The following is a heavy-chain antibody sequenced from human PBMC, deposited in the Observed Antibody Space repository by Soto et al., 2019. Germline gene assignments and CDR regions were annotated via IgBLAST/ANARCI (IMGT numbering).Heavy chain of an antibody. V-gene: IGHV1-3*01. J-gene: IGHJ4*02. CDR3: ARLPHLGYCNDGRCDRDY. Sequence: ASVKVSCKASGYTFSNYAIHWLRQAPGQRLEWMGWINAGSGNPKYSQKLQGRVTITRDTSASTAYMELSSLRSEDTAVYYCARLPHLGYCNDGRCDRDYWGQGTLVTVSS. CDR2: INAGSGNP. D-gene: IGHD2-15*01. CDR1: GYTFSNYA.